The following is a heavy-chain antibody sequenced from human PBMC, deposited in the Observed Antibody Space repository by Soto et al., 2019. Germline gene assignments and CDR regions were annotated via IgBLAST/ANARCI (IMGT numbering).Heavy chain of an antibody. V-gene: IGHV3-20*04. Sequence: GGSLRLSCAASGFPFDDYGMSWVRQAPGKGLEWVSGINRDGGSTGYADSVKGRFNISRDNAKNSLYLQMNSLRAEDTAFYYCARAPGYYGDFFDFWGQGTLVTVSS. CDR1: GFPFDDYG. J-gene: IGHJ4*02. CDR3: ARAPGYYGDFFDF. D-gene: IGHD4-17*01. CDR2: INRDGGST.